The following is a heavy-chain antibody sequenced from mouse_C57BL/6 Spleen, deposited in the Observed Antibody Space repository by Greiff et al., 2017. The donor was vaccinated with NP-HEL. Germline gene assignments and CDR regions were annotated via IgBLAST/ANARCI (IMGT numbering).Heavy chain of an antibody. D-gene: IGHD1-1*02. Sequence: EVKLVESGGGLVKPGGSLKLSCAASGFTFSSYAMPWVRQTPEKRLEWVATISDGGSYTYYPDNVKGRFTISRDNAKNNLYLQMSHLKSEDTAMYYCARVAEGFAYWGQGTLVTVSA. CDR2: ISDGGSYT. CDR1: GFTFSSYA. V-gene: IGHV5-4*03. CDR3: ARVAEGFAY. J-gene: IGHJ3*01.